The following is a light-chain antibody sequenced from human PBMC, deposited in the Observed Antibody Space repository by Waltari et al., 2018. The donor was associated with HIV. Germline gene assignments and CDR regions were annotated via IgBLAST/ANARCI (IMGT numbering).Light chain of an antibody. CDR3: QSADSTGTYWV. CDR1: AMRRPP. CDR2: RDK. V-gene: IGLV3-25*03. Sequence: SWELTLLPSASTSPGHTARSSCSGGAMRRPPVFRYQERPGQAPVMVISRDKERPSGIPDRFSGSSAGTTVTLTISGVQAEDEADYYCQSADSTGTYWVFGGGTKLTVL. J-gene: IGLJ3*02.